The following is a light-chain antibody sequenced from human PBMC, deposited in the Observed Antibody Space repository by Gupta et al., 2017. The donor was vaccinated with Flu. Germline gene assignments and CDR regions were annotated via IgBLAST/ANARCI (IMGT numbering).Light chain of an antibody. CDR2: EDT. J-gene: IGLJ2*01. Sequence: ISCTRTSGSIAGNFVQWYQQRPGSSPTTVIHEDTQRPSGVPDRFSGSIDRSSNSASLTISRLQTEDEADYYCSSYDASAFVIFGGGPMLTVL. CDR3: SSYDASAFVI. CDR1: SGSIAGNF. V-gene: IGLV6-57*01.